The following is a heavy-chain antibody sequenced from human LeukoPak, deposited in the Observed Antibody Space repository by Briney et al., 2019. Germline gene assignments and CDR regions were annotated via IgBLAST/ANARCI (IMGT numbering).Heavy chain of an antibody. CDR1: GFTFSSYG. CDR3: ARGPNSNYCSSTSCLRSGSFYY. CDR2: IWYDGSNK. J-gene: IGHJ4*02. D-gene: IGHD2-2*01. V-gene: IGHV3-33*01. Sequence: PGGSLRLSCAASGFTFSSYGMHWVRQAPGKGLEWVAVIWYDGSNKYYADSVKGRFTISRDNSKNTLYLQMNSLRAEDTAVYYCARGPNSNYCSSTSCLRSGSFYYWGQGTLVTVSS.